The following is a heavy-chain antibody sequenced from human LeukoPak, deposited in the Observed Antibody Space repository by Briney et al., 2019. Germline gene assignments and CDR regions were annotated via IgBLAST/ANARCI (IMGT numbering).Heavy chain of an antibody. V-gene: IGHV4-59*08. D-gene: IGHD6-13*01. Sequence: SETLSLTCTVSGGSISSYYWSWLRQPPGKGLEWIGYIYYSGSTNYNPSLKSRVTISVDTSKNQFSLKLSSVTAADTAVYYCARLGTAAGNFYFDYWGQGTLVTVSS. CDR2: IYYSGST. CDR3: ARLGTAAGNFYFDY. CDR1: GGSISSYY. J-gene: IGHJ4*02.